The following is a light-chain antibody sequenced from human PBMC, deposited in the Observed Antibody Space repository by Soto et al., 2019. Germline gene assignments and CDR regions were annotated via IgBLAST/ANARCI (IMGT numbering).Light chain of an antibody. Sequence: QMTQSPSSLSASVGDTVTFTCQASEEVGRYLNWYQHKPGKAPNLLISEVSNLETGVPSRFSGSGSGTHFTVTISSLQPEDIATYYCQQYDRLPSTFGQGTKLEI. CDR2: EVS. J-gene: IGKJ2*01. CDR1: EEVGRY. V-gene: IGKV1-33*01. CDR3: QQYDRLPST.